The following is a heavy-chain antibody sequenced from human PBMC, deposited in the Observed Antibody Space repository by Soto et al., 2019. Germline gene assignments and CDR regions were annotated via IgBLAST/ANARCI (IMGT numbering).Heavy chain of an antibody. V-gene: IGHV3-33*01. CDR3: ARDWLGYCSGGSCYSGHGAFDI. J-gene: IGHJ3*02. D-gene: IGHD2-15*01. Sequence: ESGGGVVQPGRSLRLSCAASGFTFSSYGMHWVRQAPGKGLEWVAVIWYDGSNKYYADSVKGRFTISRDNSKNTLYLQMNSLRAEDTAVYYCARDWLGYCSGGSCYSGHGAFDIWGQGTMVTVSS. CDR2: IWYDGSNK. CDR1: GFTFSSYG.